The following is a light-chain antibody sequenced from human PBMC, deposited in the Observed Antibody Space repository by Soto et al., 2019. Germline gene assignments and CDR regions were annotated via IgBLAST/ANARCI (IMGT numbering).Light chain of an antibody. CDR1: QTVAKS. V-gene: IGKV1-39*01. CDR2: ATS. CDR3: QQSYRMPRS. Sequence: DTQMTQSPSSLSASVGDRVTITCRASQTVAKSLNWYQQKPGKAPELLIYATSHLPIGVPSRFSGSGSGTDFTLTINSLQPEDFATYYFQQSYRMPRSFGQGTRVEVK. J-gene: IGKJ1*01.